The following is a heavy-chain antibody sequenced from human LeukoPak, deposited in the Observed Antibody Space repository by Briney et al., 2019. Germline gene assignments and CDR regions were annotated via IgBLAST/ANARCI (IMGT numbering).Heavy chain of an antibody. J-gene: IGHJ4*02. CDR2: ISNSGNSI. CDR3: ATSFIGSPGTFDY. V-gene: IGHV3-11*04. CDR1: GFTFSDYY. Sequence: GGSLRLSCAASGFTFSDYYMNWMRQGPGKGLEWISYISNSGNSIYQADSVKGRFTISRDNAENSVSLQMDSLRAEDTAVYYCATSFIGSPGTFDYWGRGTLVTVSS. D-gene: IGHD6-13*01.